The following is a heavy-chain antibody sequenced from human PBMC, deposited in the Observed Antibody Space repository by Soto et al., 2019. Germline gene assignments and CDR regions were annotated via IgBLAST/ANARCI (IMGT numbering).Heavy chain of an antibody. CDR1: GFTFGNYA. J-gene: IGHJ4*02. V-gene: IGHV3-23*01. CDR2: IRGSGGST. Sequence: GGSLRLSCAASGFTFGNYAMNWVRQAPGKGLEWVSAIRGSGGSTYYADPVKGRFTISRDNSKNTLYLQMNSLRAEDTAVYYCAKVYSDFWSGSPYYFDYWGQGTLVTVSS. CDR3: AKVYSDFWSGSPYYFDY. D-gene: IGHD3-3*01.